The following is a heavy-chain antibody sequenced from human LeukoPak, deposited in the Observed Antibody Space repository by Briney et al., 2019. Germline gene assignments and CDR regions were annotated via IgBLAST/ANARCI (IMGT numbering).Heavy chain of an antibody. CDR1: GFTFSSYG. D-gene: IGHD3-16*01. V-gene: IGHV3-23*01. J-gene: IGHJ4*02. CDR3: ANHRSGGFLPPVDY. Sequence: PGGSLRLSCAASGFTFSSYGMSWVRQAPGKGLEWVSVVSGSGGSTYYADSVKGRFTISRDNSKNTLYLQMNRLRAEDTAVYYCANHRSGGFLPPVDYWGQGTLVTVSS. CDR2: VSGSGGST.